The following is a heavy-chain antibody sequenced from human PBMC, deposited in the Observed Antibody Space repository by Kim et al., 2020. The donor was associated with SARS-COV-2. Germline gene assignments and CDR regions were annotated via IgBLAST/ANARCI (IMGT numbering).Heavy chain of an antibody. Sequence: PGASDTGYSPSVQGQVTISADKSISTAYLQWSSLKASDTAMYYCARNGDYWGQGTLVTVSS. V-gene: IGHV5-51*01. D-gene: IGHD2-8*01. J-gene: IGHJ4*02. CDR3: ARNGDY. CDR2: PGASDT.